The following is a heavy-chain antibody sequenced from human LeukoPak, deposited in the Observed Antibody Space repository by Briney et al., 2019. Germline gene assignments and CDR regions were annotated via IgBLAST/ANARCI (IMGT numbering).Heavy chain of an antibody. V-gene: IGHV1-2*02. Sequence: ASVKVSCKASGYTFTDYYLHWVRQAPGQRLEWMGWINPNTGGTNYAQKFQGRVTMTRDTSISTAYMELSRLRSDDTAVYYCARDLMGLGSYYYYYYGMDVWGQGTTVTVSS. D-gene: IGHD3-10*01. CDR3: ARDLMGLGSYYYYYYGMDV. CDR2: INPNTGGT. J-gene: IGHJ6*02. CDR1: GYTFTDYY.